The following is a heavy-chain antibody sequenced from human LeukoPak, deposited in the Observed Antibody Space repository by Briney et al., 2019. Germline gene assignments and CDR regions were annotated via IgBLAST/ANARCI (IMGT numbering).Heavy chain of an antibody. CDR3: ARVTYNCSGGSCYLSHYYYYMDV. CDR1: GFTFSSYV. CDR2: ISYDGSNE. J-gene: IGHJ6*03. V-gene: IGHV3-30*04. D-gene: IGHD2-15*01. Sequence: GGSLRLSCAASGFTFSSYVMHWVRQAPGKGLEWVAIISYDGSNEYYADSVKGRFTISRDNSKNTLYLQMNSLRAEDTAVYYCARVTYNCSGGSCYLSHYYYYMDVWGKGTTVTVSS.